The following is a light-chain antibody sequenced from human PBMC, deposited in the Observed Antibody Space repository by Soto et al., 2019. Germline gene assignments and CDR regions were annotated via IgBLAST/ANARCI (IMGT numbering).Light chain of an antibody. CDR1: QSVGRY. Sequence: EIVLTQSPATLSLSPGEGATLSCRASQSVGRYLAWYQQKPGQAPRLLIYDASKRVSGIAARFSGSGSGTDFTLTISRLAPEEFAVYYCQQRSDWPSTFGGGTKVQIK. J-gene: IGKJ4*01. CDR3: QQRSDWPST. CDR2: DAS. V-gene: IGKV3-11*01.